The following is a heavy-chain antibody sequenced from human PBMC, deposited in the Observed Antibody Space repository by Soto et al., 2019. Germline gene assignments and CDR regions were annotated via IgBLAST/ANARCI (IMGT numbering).Heavy chain of an antibody. D-gene: IGHD2-21*01. Sequence: EVLLLESGGGLVQPGGSLRLSCSASGFTFSTFSMTWVRQAPGKGLEWVSTINTGGATDYVDSVKGRLTISRDNSKNTVYLQMNSLIVEDTAVYYCAKCNGDYYYEYWGQGTLVTVSS. CDR1: GFTFSTFS. CDR3: AKCNGDYYYEY. CDR2: INTGGAT. J-gene: IGHJ4*02. V-gene: IGHV3-23*01.